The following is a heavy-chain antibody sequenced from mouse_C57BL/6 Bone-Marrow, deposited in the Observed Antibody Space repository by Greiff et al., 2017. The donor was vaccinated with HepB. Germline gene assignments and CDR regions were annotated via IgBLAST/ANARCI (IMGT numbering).Heavy chain of an antibody. D-gene: IGHD2-1*01. CDR3: ARRYLCYGNAPGSYYFDY. Sequence: EVQLQQSGPELVKPGASVKIPCKASGYTFTDYNMDWVKQSHGKSLEWIGDINPKNGGTNYNQKFKGKATLTVDKTSSTAYMELRSLTSEDTAVYYCARRYLCYGNAPGSYYFDYWGQGTTLTVSS. CDR1: GYTFTDYN. CDR2: INPKNGGT. J-gene: IGHJ2*01. V-gene: IGHV1-18*01.